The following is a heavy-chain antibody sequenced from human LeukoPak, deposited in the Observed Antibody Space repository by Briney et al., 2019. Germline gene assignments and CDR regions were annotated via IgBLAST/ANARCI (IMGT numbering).Heavy chain of an antibody. CDR3: ARDGGGYYYYYYMDV. CDR2: VYYSGYT. J-gene: IGHJ6*03. D-gene: IGHD2-15*01. Sequence: SETLSLTCTVSGGSISSSSYYWGWIRQPPGKGLEWIGSVYYSGYTYYNPSLKSRVTISVDTSNDQFSLKLSSVTAADTAVYYCARDGGGYYYYYYMDVWGKGTTVTVSS. CDR1: GGSISSSSYY. V-gene: IGHV4-39*07.